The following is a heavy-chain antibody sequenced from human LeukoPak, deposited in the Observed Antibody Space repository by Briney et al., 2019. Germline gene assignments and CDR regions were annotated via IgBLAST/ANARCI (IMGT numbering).Heavy chain of an antibody. CDR2: LSGSSGST. CDR3: ARTPWIGEYYFDY. V-gene: IGHV3-23*01. D-gene: IGHD3-16*01. J-gene: IGHJ4*02. CDR1: GFTFSSYA. Sequence: GGSLRLSCAASGFTFSSYAMTWVRQAPGKGLEWVSALSGSSGSTYYADSVRGRFTISRDNSQNTLYLQMNSLRAEDTAVYYCARTPWIGEYYFDYWGQGTLVTVSS.